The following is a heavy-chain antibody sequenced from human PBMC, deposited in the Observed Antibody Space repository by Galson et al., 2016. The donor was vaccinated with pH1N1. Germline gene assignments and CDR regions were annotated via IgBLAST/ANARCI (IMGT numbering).Heavy chain of an antibody. V-gene: IGHV1-69*04. J-gene: IGHJ5*02. CDR2: IVPITGVT. D-gene: IGHD4-23*01. CDR3: APGGDDYGGNPHWFDP. Sequence: SVKVSCKAPGGTFSTYVIIWVRQAPGQGLEWMGRIVPITGVTNYAQKFQDRVTITADESTSTAYMELSSLRSEDTGVYYCAPGGDDYGGNPHWFDPWGQGTLATVSS. CDR1: GGTFSTYV.